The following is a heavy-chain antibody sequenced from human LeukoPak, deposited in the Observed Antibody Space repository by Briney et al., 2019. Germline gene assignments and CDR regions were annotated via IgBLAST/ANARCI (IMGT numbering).Heavy chain of an antibody. CDR1: GNTFGTYW. D-gene: IGHD3-10*01. CDR3: ARHTGRPQAGWFDP. V-gene: IGHV5-51*01. CDR2: IFPRTSAV. Sequence: GESLKISCKAVGNTFGTYWVGWVRQMPGKVLEYMGIIFPRTSAVRYGPALQGQVTISADTSISTAYLQWTGLKASDTAMYYCARHTGRPQAGWFDPWGQGTLVTVSA. J-gene: IGHJ5*02.